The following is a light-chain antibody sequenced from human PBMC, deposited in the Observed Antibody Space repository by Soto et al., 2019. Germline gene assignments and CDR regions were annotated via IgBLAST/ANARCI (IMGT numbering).Light chain of an antibody. CDR1: QSVLHSNGYNY. J-gene: IGKJ3*01. CDR3: MQALQTPFT. V-gene: IGKV2-28*01. Sequence: IVMTQSPLSLPVTPGEPACVSVRSSQSVLHSNGYNYLDWYLQKPGQSPQLLIYLGSNRSSGVPDRFSGSGSGTDFTLKISRVEAEDVGVYYCMQALQTPFTFGPGTKVDIK. CDR2: LGS.